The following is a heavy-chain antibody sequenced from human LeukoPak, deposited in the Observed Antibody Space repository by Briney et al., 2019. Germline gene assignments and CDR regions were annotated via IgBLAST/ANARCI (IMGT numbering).Heavy chain of an antibody. J-gene: IGHJ3*02. CDR1: GFTFSDHY. CDR2: IRNKAKSYTT. CDR3: VRVGAVGAASWAFDI. D-gene: IGHD1-26*01. Sequence: GGSLRLSCAASGFTFSDHYIDWVRQAPGKGLEWVSRIRNKAKSYTTGYAASVKGRFTISRDDSKSSVFLQMNSLKTEDTAVYSCVRVGAVGAASWAFDIWGQGTMVTVSS. V-gene: IGHV3-72*01.